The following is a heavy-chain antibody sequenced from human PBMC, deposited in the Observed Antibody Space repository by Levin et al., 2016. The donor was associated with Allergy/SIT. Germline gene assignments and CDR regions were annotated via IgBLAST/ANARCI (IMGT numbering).Heavy chain of an antibody. CDR1: GYIFTDYG. CDR2: IYAGNGNT. D-gene: IGHD1-20*01. V-gene: IGHV1-3*01. Sequence: ASVKVSCKTSGYIFTDYGMHWVRQAPGQGLEWMGWIYAGNGNTRYSEKFQGRVSITRDTSASTVYMELSSLSPEDTAVYYCARGMLPGFNFFWGQGALVTVSS. J-gene: IGHJ4*02. CDR3: ARGMLPGFNFF.